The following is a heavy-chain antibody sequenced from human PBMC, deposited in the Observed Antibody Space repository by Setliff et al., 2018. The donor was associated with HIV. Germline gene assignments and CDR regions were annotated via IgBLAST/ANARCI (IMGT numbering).Heavy chain of an antibody. CDR2: IYTTGST. CDR1: GDFISSYY. V-gene: IGHV4-4*08. J-gene: IGHJ4*02. Sequence: PSETLSLTCTVSGDFISSYYWSGIRQPPGKGLEWIGYIYTTGSTNYNPSLKSRVTISLDTSKNQFSLKLSSVSAADTAIYYCARGRFGGGGFDYWGQGTLVTVSS. D-gene: IGHD3-16*01. CDR3: ARGRFGGGGFDY.